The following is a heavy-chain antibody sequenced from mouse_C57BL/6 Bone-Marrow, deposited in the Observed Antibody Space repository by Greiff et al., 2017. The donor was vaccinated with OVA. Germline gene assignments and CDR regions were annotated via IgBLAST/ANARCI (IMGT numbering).Heavy chain of an antibody. D-gene: IGHD6-1*01. J-gene: IGHJ1*03. CDR1: GFNIKDDY. V-gene: IGHV14-4*01. Sequence: EVHLVESGAELVRPGASVKLSCTASGFNIKDDYMHWVKQRPEQGLEWIGWIDPENGDTEYASKFQGKATITADTSSNTAYLQLSSLTSEDTAVYYCTTFPSFWYFDVWGTGTTVTVSS. CDR2: IDPENGDT. CDR3: TTFPSFWYFDV.